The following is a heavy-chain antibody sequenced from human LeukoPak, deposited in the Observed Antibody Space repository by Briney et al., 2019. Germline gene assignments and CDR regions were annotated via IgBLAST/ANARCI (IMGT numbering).Heavy chain of an antibody. CDR3: AKEFYGGNRP. CDR2: ISYDGSNK. CDR1: GFTFSSYA. V-gene: IGHV3-30-3*01. J-gene: IGHJ5*02. D-gene: IGHD4-23*01. Sequence: GGSLRLSCAASGFTFSSYAMHWVRQAPGKGLEWVAVISYDGSNKYYADSVKGRFTISRDNSKNTLYLQMNSLRAEDTAVYYCAKEFYGGNRPWGQGTLVTVSS.